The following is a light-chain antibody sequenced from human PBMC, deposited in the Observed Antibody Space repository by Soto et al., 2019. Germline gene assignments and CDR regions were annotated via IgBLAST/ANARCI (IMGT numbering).Light chain of an antibody. Sequence: QSALTQPVSVSGSPGQSITISCTGTSRDVGTYNLVSWYQQYPGKAPKLIIYEVTKRPSGVSSRFSGSKSGNTASLRISGLQAEDEAEYHCCSFVPANTLICGGGTKVTVL. CDR3: CSFVPANTLI. J-gene: IGLJ2*01. CDR2: EVT. CDR1: SRDVGTYNL. V-gene: IGLV2-23*02.